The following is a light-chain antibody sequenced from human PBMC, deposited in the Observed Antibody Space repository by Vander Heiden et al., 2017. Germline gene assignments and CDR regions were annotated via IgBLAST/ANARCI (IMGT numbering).Light chain of an antibody. CDR2: SNN. CDR1: ISNIGSNP. CDR3: EAWDDSFHGRL. J-gene: IGLJ2*01. Sequence: QSVLTQPPSASGTPGQRVTISCSGGISNIGSNPVNWYQQFPGTAPKLLLYSNNQRPSGVPDRFSGSKSGTSASLAISGLQSEDEADYYCEAWDDSFHGRLFGGGTKVTVL. V-gene: IGLV1-44*01.